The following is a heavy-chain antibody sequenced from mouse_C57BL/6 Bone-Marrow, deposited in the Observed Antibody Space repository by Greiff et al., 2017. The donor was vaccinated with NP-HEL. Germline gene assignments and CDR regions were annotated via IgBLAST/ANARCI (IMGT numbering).Heavy chain of an antibody. V-gene: IGHV5-4*01. D-gene: IGHD1-1*01. CDR2: ISDGGSYT. J-gene: IGHJ1*03. Sequence: EVHLVESGGGLVKPGGSLKLSCAASGFTFSSYAMSWVRQTPEKRLEWVATISDGGSYTYYPDNVKGRFTISRDNAKNNLYLQMSHLKTEDTAMYYCARQYCGSSYGYWYFDVWGTGTTVTVS. CDR1: GFTFSSYA. CDR3: ARQYCGSSYGYWYFDV.